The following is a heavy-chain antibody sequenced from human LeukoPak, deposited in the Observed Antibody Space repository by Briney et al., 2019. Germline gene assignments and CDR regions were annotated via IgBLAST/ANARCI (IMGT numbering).Heavy chain of an antibody. CDR1: GGSISSYY. CDR3: ARLPVCSGGSCYRLYFDY. D-gene: IGHD2-15*01. V-gene: IGHV4-59*01. Sequence: SETLSLTCTVSGGSISSYYWSWIRQPPGKGLEWIGYIYYSGSTNYNPSLKSRVTISVDTSKNQFSLKLSSVTAADTAVYYCARLPVCSGGSCYRLYFDYWGQGTLVTVSS. J-gene: IGHJ4*02. CDR2: IYYSGST.